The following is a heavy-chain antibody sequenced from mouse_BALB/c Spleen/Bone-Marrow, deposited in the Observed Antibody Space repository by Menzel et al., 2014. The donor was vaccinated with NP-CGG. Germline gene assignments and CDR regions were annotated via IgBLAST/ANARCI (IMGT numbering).Heavy chain of an antibody. CDR1: GYSFTSYW. V-gene: IGHV1-5*01. CDR2: IYPGNSDT. J-gene: IGHJ2*01. CDR3: TKEWYYGFDY. Sequence: EVMLVESGTVLARPGASVKMSCKASGYSFTSYWMHWVKQRPGQGLEWIGAIYPGNSDTSYNQKFKGKAKLTAVTSASTAYMELSSLTNEDSAVYYCTKEWYYGFDYWGQGTTLTVSS. D-gene: IGHD1-1*01.